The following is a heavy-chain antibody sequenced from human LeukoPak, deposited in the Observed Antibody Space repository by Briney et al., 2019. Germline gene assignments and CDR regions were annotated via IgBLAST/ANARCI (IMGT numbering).Heavy chain of an antibody. CDR2: IYSGGST. Sequence: GGSLRLSCAASGFTVSSNYMSWVRQAPGKGLEWVSVIYSGGSTYYADSVRGRFTISRDNSKNTLYLQMSSLRADDTAVYYCAKGLYGGHRTPLFYFDYWGQGILVTVSS. V-gene: IGHV3-66*01. J-gene: IGHJ4*02. D-gene: IGHD2-8*01. CDR1: GFTVSSNY. CDR3: AKGLYGGHRTPLFYFDY.